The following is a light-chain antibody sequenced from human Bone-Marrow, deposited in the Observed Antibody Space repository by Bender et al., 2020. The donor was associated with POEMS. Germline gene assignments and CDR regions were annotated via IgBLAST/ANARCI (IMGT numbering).Light chain of an antibody. J-gene: IGLJ2*01. CDR1: TLPKQY. CDR3: QVWDFSSYHVV. CDR2: DDS. V-gene: IGLV3-21*02. Sequence: SSELTQPPSVSVSPGQTARITCSGNTLPKQYSYWYQQKPGRAPVLVVYDDSDRPSGIPERFSGSKSGDTATLTISRVEAGDEADYYCQVWDFSSYHVVFGGGTRLTVL.